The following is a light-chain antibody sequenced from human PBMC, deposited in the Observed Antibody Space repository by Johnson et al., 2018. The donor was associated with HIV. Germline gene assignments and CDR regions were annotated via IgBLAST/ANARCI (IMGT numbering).Light chain of an antibody. CDR1: SSNIGNNY. J-gene: IGLJ1*01. CDR3: GTWDSSLSVHYV. V-gene: IGLV1-51*02. CDR2: ENN. Sequence: QSVLTQPPSVSAAPGQKVTISCSGSSSNIGNNYVSWYQQLPGTAPKPLIYENNKRPSGIPDRFSGSKSGTSATLGITGLQTGDEADYYCGTWDSSLSVHYVFGAGTKFTVL.